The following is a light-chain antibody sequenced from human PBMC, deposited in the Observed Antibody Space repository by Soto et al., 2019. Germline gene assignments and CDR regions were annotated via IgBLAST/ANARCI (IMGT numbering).Light chain of an antibody. CDR2: GAS. J-gene: IGKJ3*01. Sequence: EIVLTQSPGTLSLSPGERATLSCRASQSIRNSYLAWYQKKPGQAPRLLVYGASARATGIPDRFSGSGSGTEFTLTISRLEPEDFAVYYCQQYGTSRFTFGPGTKVDIK. V-gene: IGKV3-20*01. CDR1: QSIRNSY. CDR3: QQYGTSRFT.